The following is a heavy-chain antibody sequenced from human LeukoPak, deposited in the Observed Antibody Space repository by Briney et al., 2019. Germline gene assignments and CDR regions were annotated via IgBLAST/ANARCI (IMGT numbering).Heavy chain of an antibody. D-gene: IGHD1-26*01. J-gene: IGHJ4*02. V-gene: IGHV3-30*04. CDR2: ISYDGSNK. CDR1: GFTFSSYA. CDR3: ARGYSGSYLFDY. Sequence: PGGSLRLSCAASGFTFSSYAMHWVRQAPGKGLEWVAVISYDGSNKYYADSVKGRFTISRDNSKNTLYLQMNSLRAEDTAVYYCARGYSGSYLFDYWGQGTLVTVSS.